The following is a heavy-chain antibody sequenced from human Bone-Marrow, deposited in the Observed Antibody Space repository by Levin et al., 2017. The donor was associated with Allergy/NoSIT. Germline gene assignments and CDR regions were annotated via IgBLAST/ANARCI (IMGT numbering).Heavy chain of an antibody. CDR1: GGSISVSNYF. V-gene: IGHV4-39*02. Sequence: KPSETLSLTCSVSGGSISVSNYFWGWIRQPPGKGLEWIASISHSGSTNYNSSLKSRVSISADTSKNHCSLSLSSLTAADTAVYFCAVAYYFWGAFDYWGQGKLVTVSS. CDR3: AVAYYFWGAFDY. D-gene: IGHD3/OR15-3a*01. J-gene: IGHJ4*02. CDR2: ISHSGST.